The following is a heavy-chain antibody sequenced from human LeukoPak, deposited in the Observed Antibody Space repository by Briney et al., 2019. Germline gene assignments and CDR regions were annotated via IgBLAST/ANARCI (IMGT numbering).Heavy chain of an antibody. J-gene: IGHJ1*01. D-gene: IGHD1-26*01. CDR3: ARGHTYSGSYFYFQH. V-gene: IGHV3-7*01. CDR2: IKQDGSEK. CDR1: GFTFSSYW. Sequence: GGSLRLSCAASGFTFSSYWMSSVRQAPGKGLEWVANIKQDGSEKYCVDSVKGRFTISRDNAKNSLYLQMNSLRAEDTAVYYCARGHTYSGSYFYFQHWGQGTLVTVSS.